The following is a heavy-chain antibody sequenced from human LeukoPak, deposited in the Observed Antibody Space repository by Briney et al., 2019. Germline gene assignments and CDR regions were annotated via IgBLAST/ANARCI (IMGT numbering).Heavy chain of an antibody. Sequence: PGGSLRLSCAASGFTFSTFVMSWVRQAPGKGLEWVSIINSSGGTTYYADSVKGRFTISRDNSNNTLYLQMNSLRAEDTAVYYCAKHPGAGNFDYWGQGALVTVSS. D-gene: IGHD6-19*01. V-gene: IGHV3-23*01. CDR2: INSSGGTT. CDR1: GFTFSTFV. CDR3: AKHPGAGNFDY. J-gene: IGHJ4*02.